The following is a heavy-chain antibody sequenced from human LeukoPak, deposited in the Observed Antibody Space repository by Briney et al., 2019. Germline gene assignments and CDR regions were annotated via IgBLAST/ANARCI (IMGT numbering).Heavy chain of an antibody. CDR2: ITYDGGNE. V-gene: IGHV3-30*03. Sequence: GGSLRLSCAASGFSFKDYNMHWVRQAPGKGLEWVAVITYDGGNEYYTDSVKGRFTISRDNSKSTLYLQMNSLRTEDTAVYYCARAGATNYYYYMDVWGKGTTVTISS. CDR3: ARAGATNYYYYMDV. CDR1: GFSFKDYN. J-gene: IGHJ6*03. D-gene: IGHD1-26*01.